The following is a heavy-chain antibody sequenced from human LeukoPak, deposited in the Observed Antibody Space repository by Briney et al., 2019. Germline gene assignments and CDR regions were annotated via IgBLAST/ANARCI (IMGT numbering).Heavy chain of an antibody. CDR3: AKATMVRGVDISYYYYGMDV. V-gene: IGHV3-30*02. J-gene: IGHJ6*02. Sequence: GGSLRLSCAASGFAFSSYGMHWVRQAPGKGLEWVAFIRYDGSNKYYADSVKGRFTISRDNSKNTLYLQMNSLRAEDTAVYYCAKATMVRGVDISYYYYGMDVWGQGTTVTVSS. CDR2: IRYDGSNK. CDR1: GFAFSSYG. D-gene: IGHD3-10*01.